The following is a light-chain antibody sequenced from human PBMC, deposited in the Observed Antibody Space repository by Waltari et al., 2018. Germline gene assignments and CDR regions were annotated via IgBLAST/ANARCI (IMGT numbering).Light chain of an antibody. Sequence: SFELTQPPSVSVAPGKTATITCGGNNIGSKKVHWYQQKTGQAPGLVIYFDSDRRSRVPERFSGSKSANTATLTITMVEAGDEADYYCQVWHIRSDQRTVVGGGTKLTVL. V-gene: IGLV3-21*04. CDR2: FDS. CDR1: NIGSKK. J-gene: IGLJ2*01. CDR3: QVWHIRSDQRTV.